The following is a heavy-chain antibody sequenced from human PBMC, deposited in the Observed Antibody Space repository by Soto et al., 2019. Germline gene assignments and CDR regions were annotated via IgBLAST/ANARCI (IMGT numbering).Heavy chain of an antibody. CDR2: IYYSGHI. D-gene: IGHD7-27*01. Sequence: QVQLQESGPGLVKPSETLSLTCNVSGASIPTYYWSWIRQPPGKGLEWIGYIYYSGHINYNPSLKSRVTISVDTSKNQFSLKLSSVTAADTAVYYCARHGATNWGGFFVSWGLGTLVSVSS. CDR1: GASIPTYY. V-gene: IGHV4-59*08. CDR3: ARHGATNWGGFFVS. J-gene: IGHJ4*02.